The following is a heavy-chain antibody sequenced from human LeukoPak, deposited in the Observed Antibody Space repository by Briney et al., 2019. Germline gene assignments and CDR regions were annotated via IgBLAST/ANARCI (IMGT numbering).Heavy chain of an antibody. V-gene: IGHV3-30*04. Sequence: GGSLRLSCAASGFTFSSCAMHWVRQAPGKGLEWVAVISYDGSNKYYADSVKGRFTISRDNSKNTLYLQMNSLRAEDTAVYYCARSSDTAMVGNLDYWGQGTLVTVSS. CDR2: ISYDGSNK. CDR1: GFTFSSCA. CDR3: ARSSDTAMVGNLDY. D-gene: IGHD5-18*01. J-gene: IGHJ4*02.